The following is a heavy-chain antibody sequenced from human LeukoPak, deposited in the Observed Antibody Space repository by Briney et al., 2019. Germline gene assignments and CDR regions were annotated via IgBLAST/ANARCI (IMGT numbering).Heavy chain of an antibody. CDR3: AKDRLLWFGELFGSDLDY. CDR2: ISGSGGST. CDR1: GFTFSNFK. D-gene: IGHD3-10*01. J-gene: IGHJ4*02. V-gene: IGHV3-23*01. Sequence: GGSLRLSCAASGFTFSNFKMNWVRQAPGKGLEWVSAISGSGGSTYYADSVKGRFTISRDNSKNTLYLQMNSLRAEDTAVYYCAKDRLLWFGELFGSDLDYWGQGTLVTVSS.